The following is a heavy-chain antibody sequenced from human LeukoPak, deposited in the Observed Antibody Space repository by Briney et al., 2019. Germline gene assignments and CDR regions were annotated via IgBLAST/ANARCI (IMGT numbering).Heavy chain of an antibody. CDR2: ISGSGGST. V-gene: IGHV3-23*01. D-gene: IGHD6-6*01. CDR3: ARDSRDLDYSSSSGLGY. CDR1: GFTFSSYA. Sequence: PGGSLRLSCAASGFTFSSYAMSWVRQAPGKGLEWVSAISGSGGSTYYADSVKGRFTISRDNSKNTLYLQMNSLRAEDTAVYYCARDSRDLDYSSSSGLGYWGQGTLVTVSS. J-gene: IGHJ4*02.